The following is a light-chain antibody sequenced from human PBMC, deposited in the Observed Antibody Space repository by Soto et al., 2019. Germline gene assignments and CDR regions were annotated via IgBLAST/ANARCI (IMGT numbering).Light chain of an antibody. J-gene: IGKJ1*01. CDR3: LQDYSYHRT. V-gene: IGKV1-6*01. Sequence: ASQMTQATSSLSASVGDRVRITCRASQGIRNDVGWYQQKPGKAPELLIYAASSLQTGFPSRFSGSGSGTDFTLTISSLQPEDFATYYCLQDYSYHRTFSQGTKVDIK. CDR1: QGIRND. CDR2: AAS.